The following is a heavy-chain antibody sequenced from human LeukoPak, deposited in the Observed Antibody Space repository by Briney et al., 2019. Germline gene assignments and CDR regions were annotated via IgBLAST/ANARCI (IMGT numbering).Heavy chain of an antibody. D-gene: IGHD3-3*01. CDR3: ARAFRGIFGVFEAFDI. J-gene: IGHJ3*02. Sequence: SETLSLTCTVSGGSISSSSYYWGWIRQPPGKGLEWIGSIYYSGSTYYNPSLKSRVTISVDTSKNQFSLKLSSVTAADTAVYYCARAFRGIFGVFEAFDIWGQGTMVTVSS. CDR1: GGSISSSSYY. CDR2: IYYSGST. V-gene: IGHV4-39*07.